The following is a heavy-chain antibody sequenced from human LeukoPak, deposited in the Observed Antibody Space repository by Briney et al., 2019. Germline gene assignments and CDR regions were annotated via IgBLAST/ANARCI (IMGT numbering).Heavy chain of an antibody. CDR1: GFTFSSYA. V-gene: IGHV3-30*04. J-gene: IGHJ4*02. D-gene: IGHD4-17*01. CDR3: ARANYGDYDYFDY. Sequence: PGRSLRLSCAASGFTFSSYAMHWVRQAPGKGLEWVAVISYDGSNKYYADSVKGRFTISRDNSKNTLYLQMYSLRAEDTAVYYCARANYGDYDYFDYWGQGTLVTVSS. CDR2: ISYDGSNK.